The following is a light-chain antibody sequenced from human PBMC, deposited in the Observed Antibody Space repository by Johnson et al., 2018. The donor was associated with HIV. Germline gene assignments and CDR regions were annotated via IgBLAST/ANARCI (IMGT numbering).Light chain of an antibody. CDR3: ETWDSSLSAVV. Sequence: QSVLTQPPSVSAAPGQKVTISCSGSSSNIGNNYVSWYQQLPGTAPKLLIYENNKRPSGIPDRFSGSKSGTSATLGITGLQTGDEADYYCETWDSSLSAVVFGTGTKVTVL. J-gene: IGLJ1*01. V-gene: IGLV1-51*02. CDR1: SSNIGNNY. CDR2: ENN.